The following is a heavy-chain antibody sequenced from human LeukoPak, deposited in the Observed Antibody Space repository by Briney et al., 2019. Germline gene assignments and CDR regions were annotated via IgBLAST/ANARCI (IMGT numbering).Heavy chain of an antibody. CDR3: ARGDFWSGYCGY. Sequence: ASVKVSCKASGYTFTSYDINWVRQATGQGFEWMGWMNPNSGNTGYAQKFQGRVTITRNTSISTAYMELSSLRSEDTAVYYCARGDFWSGYCGYWGQGTLVTVSS. D-gene: IGHD3-3*01. CDR1: GYTFTSYD. J-gene: IGHJ4*02. V-gene: IGHV1-8*03. CDR2: MNPNSGNT.